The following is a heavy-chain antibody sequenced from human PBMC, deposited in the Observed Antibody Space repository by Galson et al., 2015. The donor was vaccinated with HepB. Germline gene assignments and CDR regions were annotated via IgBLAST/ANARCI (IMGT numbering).Heavy chain of an antibody. CDR1: GDSISSYY. CDR3: TRVNGYNYFDS. CDR2: IYTSGST. J-gene: IGHJ4*02. V-gene: IGHV4-4*07. Sequence: ETLSLTCTVSGDSISSYYWSWIRQPAGKGLEWIGRIYTSGSTNYNPSLKGRVAMSVDTSKNQFSLNLSSVTAADTAVYYCTRVNGYNYFDSWGQGTLVTVSS. D-gene: IGHD5-24*01.